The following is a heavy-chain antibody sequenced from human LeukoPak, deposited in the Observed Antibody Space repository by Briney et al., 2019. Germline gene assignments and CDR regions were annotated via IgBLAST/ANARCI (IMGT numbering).Heavy chain of an antibody. J-gene: IGHJ4*02. CDR3: ARVIVGATPAEYYFDY. CDR2: LYTSENT. V-gene: IGHV4-4*07. CDR1: GDSIINYY. Sequence: SETLSLTCTVSGDSIINYYWSWIRQPAGKGLEWIGRLYTSENTNYNPSLKSRVTMSVDKSKNQFSLKLSSVTAADTAVYYCARVIVGATPAEYYFDYWGQGTLVTVSS. D-gene: IGHD1-26*01.